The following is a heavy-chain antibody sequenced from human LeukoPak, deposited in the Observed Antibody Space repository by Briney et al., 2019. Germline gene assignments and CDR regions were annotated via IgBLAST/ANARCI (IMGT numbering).Heavy chain of an antibody. Sequence: TGGSLRLSCAASGFTFSSYWMSWVRQAPGKGLEWVANFKQDVSEKYYVDSVKGRFAISRDNAKNSLYLQMNSLRAEDTAVYYCAELGITMIGGVWGKGTTVTISS. CDR1: GFTFSSYW. CDR2: FKQDVSEK. D-gene: IGHD3-10*02. J-gene: IGHJ6*04. V-gene: IGHV3-7*01. CDR3: AELGITMIGGV.